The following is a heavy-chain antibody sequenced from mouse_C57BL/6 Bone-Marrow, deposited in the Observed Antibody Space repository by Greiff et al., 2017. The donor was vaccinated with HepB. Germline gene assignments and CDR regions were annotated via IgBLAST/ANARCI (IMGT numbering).Heavy chain of an antibody. V-gene: IGHV1-55*01. Sequence: VQLQQPGAELVKPGASVKMSCKASGYTFTSYWITWVKQRPGQGLEWIGDIYPGSGSTNYNEKFKSKATLTVDTSSSTAYMQLSSLTSEDSAVYYCARGYYGHTGGFAYWGQGTLVTVSA. D-gene: IGHD1-1*01. CDR1: GYTFTSYW. CDR2: IYPGSGST. CDR3: ARGYYGHTGGFAY. J-gene: IGHJ3*01.